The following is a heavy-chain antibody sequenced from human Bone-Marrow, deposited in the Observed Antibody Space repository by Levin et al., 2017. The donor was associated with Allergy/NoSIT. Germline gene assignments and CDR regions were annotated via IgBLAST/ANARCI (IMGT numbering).Heavy chain of an antibody. D-gene: IGHD3-3*01. CDR2: ISGSGGST. V-gene: IGHV3-23*01. CDR3: AKVLTTVEAFDI. CDR1: GFTFGSYA. Sequence: PSETLSLTCAASGFTFGSYAMSWVRQAPGKGLEWVSAISGSGGSTYYADSVKGRFTISRDNSKNTLYLQMNSLRAEDTAVYYCAKVLTTVEAFDIWGQGTMVTVSS. J-gene: IGHJ3*02.